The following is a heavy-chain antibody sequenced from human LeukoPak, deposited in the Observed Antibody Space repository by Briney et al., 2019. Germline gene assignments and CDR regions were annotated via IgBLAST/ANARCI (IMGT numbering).Heavy chain of an antibody. J-gene: IGHJ4*02. CDR3: AREGYGSGTYGDFDF. D-gene: IGHD3-10*01. Sequence: PSETLSLTCTVSDISIRSYYWSWIRQSAGKGLEWIGHIYGSGSSNYNPSLNNRVSMSVDMSKNQFSLKLRSVTAADTAVYYCAREGYGSGTYGDFDFWGRGTLVIVSS. V-gene: IGHV4-4*07. CDR1: DISIRSYY. CDR2: IYGSGSS.